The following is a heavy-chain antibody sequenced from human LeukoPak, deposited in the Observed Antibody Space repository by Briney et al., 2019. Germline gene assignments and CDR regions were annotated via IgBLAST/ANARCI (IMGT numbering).Heavy chain of an antibody. J-gene: IGHJ4*02. CDR3: ARWAVAGAFDY. CDR2: IYTSGST. CDR1: GYSISSGYY. Sequence: SETLSLTCTVSGYSISSGYYWGWIRQPAGKGLEWIGRIYTSGSTNYNPSLKSRVTMSVDTSKNQFSLKLSSVTAADTAVYYCARWAVAGAFDYWGQGTLVTVSS. D-gene: IGHD6-19*01. V-gene: IGHV4-4*07.